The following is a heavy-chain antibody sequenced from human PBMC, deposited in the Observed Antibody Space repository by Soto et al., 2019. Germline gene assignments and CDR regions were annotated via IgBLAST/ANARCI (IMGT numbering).Heavy chain of an antibody. J-gene: IGHJ4*02. D-gene: IGHD2-8*01. Sequence: QVQLQESGPGLVKPSQTLSLTCTVSGGSINSGAYYWNWIRQHPGKGLEWIGYIHFSGSTYYHPSLNSRAALSTDTSNNQFSLRLSSLTAADTAVYSCARDQGVSYFGSWGQGALVTVSS. CDR2: IHFSGST. CDR3: ARDQGVSYFGS. CDR1: GGSINSGAYY. V-gene: IGHV4-31*03.